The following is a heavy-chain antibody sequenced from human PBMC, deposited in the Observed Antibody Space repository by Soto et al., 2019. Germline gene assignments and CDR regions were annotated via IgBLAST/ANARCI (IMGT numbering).Heavy chain of an antibody. CDR1: GGSISSSSYY. Sequence: SETLSLTCTVSGGSISSSSYYWGWIRQPPGKGLEWIGSIYYSGSTYYNPSLKSRVTISVDTSKNQFSLKLSSVTAADTAVYYCASHKYHSICPSASWGQGTVVTVSS. CDR3: ASHKYHSICPSAS. J-gene: IGHJ5*02. D-gene: IGHD3-22*01. V-gene: IGHV4-39*01. CDR2: IYYSGST.